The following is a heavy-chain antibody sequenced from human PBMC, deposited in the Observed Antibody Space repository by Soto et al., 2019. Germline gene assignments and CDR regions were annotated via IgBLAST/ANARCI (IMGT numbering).Heavy chain of an antibody. J-gene: IGHJ4*02. D-gene: IGHD5-18*01. CDR3: ARGNPDTAMVGPSVY. CDR2: ISAYNGNT. CDR1: GYTFTSYG. V-gene: IGHV1-18*01. Sequence: ASVKVSCKASGYTFTSYGISWVRQAPGQGLEWMGWISAYNGNTNYAQKLQGRVTMTTDTSTSTAYMELRSPRSDDTAVYYCARGNPDTAMVGPSVYWGQGTLVTVSS.